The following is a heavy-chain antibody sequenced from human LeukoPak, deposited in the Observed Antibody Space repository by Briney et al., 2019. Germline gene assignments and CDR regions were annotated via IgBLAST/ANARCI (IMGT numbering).Heavy chain of an antibody. CDR2: ISGSGGNT. V-gene: IGHV3-23*01. D-gene: IGHD1-26*01. J-gene: IGHJ4*02. CDR3: ATTGSGSYYDY. CDR1: GFTFSSYA. Sequence: PGGSLRLSCAASGFTFSSYAMSWVRQAPGKGLEWVSAISGSGGNTYYADSVKGRFTISRDNSKNTLFLQMNSLRAEDTAVYYCATTGSGSYYDYWGQGTLVTVSS.